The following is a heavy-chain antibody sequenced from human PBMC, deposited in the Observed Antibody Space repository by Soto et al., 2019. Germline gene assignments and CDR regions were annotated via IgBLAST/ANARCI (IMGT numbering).Heavy chain of an antibody. CDR1: GGTIVNIA. V-gene: IGHV3-23*01. D-gene: IGHD3-3*01. Sequence: SGGTIVNIAGHRVRQARGKGVGWVSIMSGSGDNAYYEDSVKGRFTISRDNSKNTLHLQMNSLRAEDTAIYDFAKRITVSAVLLDGYWGQGMLV. J-gene: IGHJ1*01. CDR3: AKRITVSAVLLDGY. CDR2: MSGSGDNA.